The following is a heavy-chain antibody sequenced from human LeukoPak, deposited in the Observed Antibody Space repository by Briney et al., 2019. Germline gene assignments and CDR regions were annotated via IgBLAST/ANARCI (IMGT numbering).Heavy chain of an antibody. D-gene: IGHD3-10*01. CDR3: ARDSGRGRYYGSGTYDGFDV. CDR2: IIPLFGMV. CDR1: GGTLSNYA. V-gene: IGHV1-69*05. J-gene: IGHJ3*01. Sequence: SVKVSCKASGGTLSNYAISWVRQAPGHGLEWMGGIIPLFGMVNYAQKFQGRVTITTDESTTAAYMELSSLRSEDTAVYYCARDSGRGRYYGSGTYDGFDVWGQGTMVTVSS.